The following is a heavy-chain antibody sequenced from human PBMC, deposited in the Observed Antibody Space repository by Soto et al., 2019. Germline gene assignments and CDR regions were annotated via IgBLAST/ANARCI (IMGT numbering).Heavy chain of an antibody. J-gene: IGHJ4*02. CDR3: TRLISAAQDY. D-gene: IGHD3-10*01. CDR2: IRDRDFSYAT. V-gene: IGHV3-73*01. Sequence: EVLLVESGGGLVQPGGSLKLSCAASGFVFTDSSIHWVRQASGKGLEWVGRIRDRDFSYATAYAASVKGRFTISRDDSTNTAYLQMNSLKTEDTAIYYCTRLISAAQDYWGQGTLVTVSS. CDR1: GFVFTDSS.